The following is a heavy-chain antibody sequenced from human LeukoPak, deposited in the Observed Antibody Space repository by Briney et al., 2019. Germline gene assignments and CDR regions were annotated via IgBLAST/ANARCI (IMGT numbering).Heavy chain of an antibody. V-gene: IGHV3-48*03. D-gene: IGHD3-10*01. Sequence: GGSLRLSCAASGFTFSSYEMNWVRQAPGKGLEWVSYISSSGSTIYYADSVKGRFTISRDNAKNSLYLQMNSLGAEDTAVYYCARDRYYGSGSYYKYWGQGTLVTVSS. CDR1: GFTFSSYE. CDR2: ISSSGSTI. J-gene: IGHJ4*02. CDR3: ARDRYYGSGSYYKY.